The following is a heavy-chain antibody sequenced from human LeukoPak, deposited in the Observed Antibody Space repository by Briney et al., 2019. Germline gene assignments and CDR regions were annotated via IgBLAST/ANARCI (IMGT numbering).Heavy chain of an antibody. Sequence: GSLRLSCAASGFGFSSCEMNWVRQAPGKGLEWVSYISSSGSTIHYADSVKGRFTISRDNAKNSLYLQMNSLRAEDTAVYYCARALPSSWYYFDYWGQGTLVTVSS. CDR1: GFGFSSCE. V-gene: IGHV3-48*03. D-gene: IGHD6-13*01. CDR2: ISSSGSTI. J-gene: IGHJ4*02. CDR3: ARALPSSWYYFDY.